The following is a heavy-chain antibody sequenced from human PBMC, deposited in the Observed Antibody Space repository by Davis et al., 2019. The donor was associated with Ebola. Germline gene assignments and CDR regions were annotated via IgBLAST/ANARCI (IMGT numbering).Heavy chain of an antibody. CDR2: GTSADT. D-gene: IGHD2/OR15-2a*01. Sequence: ETLSLTCTVSGGSISNSSYYWVWIRQPPGKGLEWVSTYGTSADTYSADSVKGRFTISRDNSKNTLYLQMNGLRVEDTAIYYCAKDNRNIWSEVWGQGTMVTVSS. J-gene: IGHJ3*01. CDR3: AKDNRNIWSEV. CDR1: GGSISNSSYY. V-gene: IGHV3-23*01.